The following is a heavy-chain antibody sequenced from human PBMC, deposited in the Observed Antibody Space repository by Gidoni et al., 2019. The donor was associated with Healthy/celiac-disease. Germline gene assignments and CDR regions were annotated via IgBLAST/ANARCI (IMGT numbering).Heavy chain of an antibody. J-gene: IGHJ5*02. CDR1: GFTFSSYA. CDR3: ARDRGQWLVHWFDP. Sequence: QVQLVESGGGVVQLGRSLRLSCAALGFTFSSYAMHWVRRAPGKGLEWVAVISYDGSNKYYADSVKGRFTISRDKSKNTLYLQMNSLRAEDTAVYYCARDRGQWLVHWFDPWGQGTLVTVSS. D-gene: IGHD6-19*01. CDR2: ISYDGSNK. V-gene: IGHV3-30*04.